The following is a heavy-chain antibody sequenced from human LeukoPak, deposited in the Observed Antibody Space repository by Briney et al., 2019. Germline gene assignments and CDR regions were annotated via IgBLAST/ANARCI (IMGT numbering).Heavy chain of an antibody. J-gene: IGHJ4*02. V-gene: IGHV3-7*04. Sequence: PGGSLRLSCVASGFTLSSYWMSWVRQARGKGLEWVANIKEDGNEKDYVDSVKGRFTISRDNAKNSLDLQMNSLRAEDTAVYFCARGVRYYDIWGQGTLVTVSS. CDR1: GFTLSSYW. CDR2: IKEDGNEK. CDR3: ARGVRYYDI. D-gene: IGHD3-22*01.